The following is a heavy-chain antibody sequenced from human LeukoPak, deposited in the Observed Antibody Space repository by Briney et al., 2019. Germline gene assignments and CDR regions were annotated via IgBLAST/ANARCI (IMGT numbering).Heavy chain of an antibody. D-gene: IGHD6-19*01. CDR2: IYSGGST. CDR1: GFTVSSNY. J-gene: IGHJ4*02. CDR3: ATWSSGWQFDY. Sequence: GGSLRLSCAASGFTVSSNYMSWVRQAPGKGLEWVSVIYSGGSTYYADSVKGRFTISRDNSKNTLYLQMNSLRAEDTAVYYCATWSSGWQFDYWGQGTLVSVSS. V-gene: IGHV3-66*01.